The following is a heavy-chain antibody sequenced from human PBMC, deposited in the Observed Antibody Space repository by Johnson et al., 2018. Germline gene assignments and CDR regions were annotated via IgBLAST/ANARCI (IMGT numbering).Heavy chain of an antibody. D-gene: IGHD3-22*01. Sequence: QVQLQQSGPGLVKPSQTLSLTCAISGDSVSSNSAAWNWIRQSPSRGLEWLGRPYYRSKWYNDYAVSVKSRITINPDTSKNQFSLQLNSVTPEDTAVYYCARDNLYDYDSSAYYFGGYFQHWGQGTLVTVSS. CDR3: ARDNLYDYDSSAYYFGGYFQH. CDR1: GDSVSSNSAA. V-gene: IGHV6-1*01. CDR2: PYYRSKWYN. J-gene: IGHJ1*01.